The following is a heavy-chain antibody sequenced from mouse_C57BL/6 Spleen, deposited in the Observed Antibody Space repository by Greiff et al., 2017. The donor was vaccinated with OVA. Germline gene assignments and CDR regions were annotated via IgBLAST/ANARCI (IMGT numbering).Heavy chain of an antibody. V-gene: IGHV1-26*01. D-gene: IGHD2-2*01. CDR2: INPNNGGT. J-gene: IGHJ2*01. CDR3: AREVTEDY. Sequence: EVQLQQSGPELVKPGASVKISCKASGYTFTDYYMNWVKQSHGKSLEWIGDINPNNGGTSYNQKFKGKATLTVDKSSSTAYMELRSLTSEDSAVYYCAREVTEDYWGQGTTLTVSS. CDR1: GYTFTDYY.